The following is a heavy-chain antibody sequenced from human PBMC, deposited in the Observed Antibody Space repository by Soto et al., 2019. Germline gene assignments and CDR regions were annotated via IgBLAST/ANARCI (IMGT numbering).Heavy chain of an antibody. CDR3: ARRGYSSSWYYYYYYGMDV. J-gene: IGHJ6*02. CDR1: GYAFTTYG. V-gene: IGHV1-8*02. D-gene: IGHD6-13*01. CDR2: MNPNSGNT. Sequence: ASVKVSCKASGYAFTTYGINWVRQAAGQGLAWMGWMNPNSGNTGYAQTFQGRATMTRNTSISTAYMELSSLRSEDTAVYYCARRGYSSSWYYYYYYGMDVWGQGTTVTVSS.